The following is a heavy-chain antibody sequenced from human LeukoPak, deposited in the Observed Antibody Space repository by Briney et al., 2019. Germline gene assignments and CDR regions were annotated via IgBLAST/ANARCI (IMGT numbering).Heavy chain of an antibody. CDR3: AIDLYRDYPIDC. CDR2: ISGSDGSA. V-gene: IGHV3-23*01. D-gene: IGHD4-17*01. J-gene: IGHJ4*02. CDR1: GFTCSSHA. Sequence: GGSLRLSCGASGFTCSSHAMSGVRQAPGKGLEWVSTISGSDGSAYSADSVKGRFTISRDNSKNTLYLQMNSLRAEDTAVYYCAIDLYRDYPIDCWGQGTLVTVSS.